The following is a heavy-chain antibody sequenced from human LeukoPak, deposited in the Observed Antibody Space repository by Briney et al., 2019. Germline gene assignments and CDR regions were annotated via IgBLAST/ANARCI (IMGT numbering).Heavy chain of an antibody. V-gene: IGHV4-61*02. J-gene: IGHJ3*02. CDR1: GGSIGSDNYY. Sequence: SETLSLTCTVSGGSIGSDNYYWSWIRQPAGKALEWIGRIYTSGSTNYNPSLKSRVTIPIDTSKNQFSLKLSSVTAADTAVYYCARDKRLGWVAFDIWGQGTMVTVSS. D-gene: IGHD6-25*01. CDR3: ARDKRLGWVAFDI. CDR2: IYTSGST.